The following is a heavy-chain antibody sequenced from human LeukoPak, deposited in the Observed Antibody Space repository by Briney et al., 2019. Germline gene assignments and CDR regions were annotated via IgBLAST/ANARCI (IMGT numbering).Heavy chain of an antibody. Sequence: PGGSLRLSCAASGFTVSSNYMSWVRQAPGKGLEWVSVIYSGGSTYYADSVKGRFTISRDNSKNTLYLQMNSLRAEDTAVYYCASRPSGWYFDYWGQGTLVTVSS. J-gene: IGHJ4*02. CDR2: IYSGGST. D-gene: IGHD6-19*01. CDR3: ASRPSGWYFDY. V-gene: IGHV3-53*01. CDR1: GFTVSSNY.